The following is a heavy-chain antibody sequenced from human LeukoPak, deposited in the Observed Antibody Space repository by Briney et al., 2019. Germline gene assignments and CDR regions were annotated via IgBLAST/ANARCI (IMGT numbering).Heavy chain of an antibody. CDR2: VYYTGST. J-gene: IGHJ4*02. D-gene: IGHD5-18*01. CDR1: GGSFEHYF. Sequence: SETLSLTCTVSGGSFEHYFWSWIRQPPGKGLEFIGYVYYTGSTDYNPSLKSRLTISADTAKNQFSLKLRSVTAADTAVYYCASHRRSHGAEYWGQGTLVTVSS. CDR3: ASHRRSHGAEY. V-gene: IGHV4-59*01.